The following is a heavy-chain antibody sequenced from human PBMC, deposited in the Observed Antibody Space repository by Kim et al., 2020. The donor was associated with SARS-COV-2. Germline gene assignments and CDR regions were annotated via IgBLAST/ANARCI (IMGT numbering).Heavy chain of an antibody. J-gene: IGHJ5*02. Sequence: GGSLRLSCAASGFPFSSYAMSWVRQAPGKGLEWVSNIGGNGANTYYANSVKGRFTISRDNSKNTLYLQMDNLRAEDTALYYCVKVLSRRSYGDEGWFDPWGQGTQVTVSS. CDR3: VKVLSRRSYGDEGWFDP. CDR1: GFPFSSYA. CDR2: IGGNGANT. V-gene: IGHV3-23*01. D-gene: IGHD4-17*01.